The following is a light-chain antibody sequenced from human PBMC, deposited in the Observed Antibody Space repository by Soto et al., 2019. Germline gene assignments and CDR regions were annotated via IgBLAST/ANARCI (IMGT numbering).Light chain of an antibody. CDR1: QSVSSN. V-gene: IGKV3-15*01. CDR2: GAS. J-gene: IGKJ4*01. Sequence: EIVMTQSPATLSVSPWERATLSCRASQSVSSNLAWYQQKPGQAPRLLIYGASTRATGIPARFSGSGSGTEFTLTIRSLQPEDFATYYCLQHYTFPLTFGGGTKVDI. CDR3: LQHYTFPLT.